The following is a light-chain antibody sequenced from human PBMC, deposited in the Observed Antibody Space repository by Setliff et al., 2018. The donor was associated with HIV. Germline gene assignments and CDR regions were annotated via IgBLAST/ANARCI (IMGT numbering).Light chain of an antibody. J-gene: IGLJ1*01. CDR2: ANS. CDR3: SSYTYTSSTPLYV. Sequence: QSVLTQPPSVSGAPGQRVTVSCTGSSSNIGAGYDVHWYQQLPGTAPKLLIYANSNRPSGVPDRFSGSKSGTSASLAITGLQAEDEADYYCSSYTYTSSTPLYVFGTGTKVTVL. CDR1: SSNIGAGYD. V-gene: IGLV1-40*01.